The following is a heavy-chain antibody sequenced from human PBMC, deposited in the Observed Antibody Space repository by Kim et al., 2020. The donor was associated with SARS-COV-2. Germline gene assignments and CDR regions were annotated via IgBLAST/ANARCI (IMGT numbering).Heavy chain of an antibody. J-gene: IGHJ4*02. V-gene: IGHV3-30-3*01. CDR2: ISYDGSNK. D-gene: IGHD3-3*01. CDR1: GFTFSSYA. CDR3: AESSGFWSAPAHFDY. Sequence: GGSLRLSCAASGFTFSSYAMHWVRQAPGKGLEWVAVISYDGSNKYYADSVKGRFTISRDNSKNTLYLQMNSLRAEDTAVYYCAESSGFWSAPAHFDYWGQGTLVTVSS.